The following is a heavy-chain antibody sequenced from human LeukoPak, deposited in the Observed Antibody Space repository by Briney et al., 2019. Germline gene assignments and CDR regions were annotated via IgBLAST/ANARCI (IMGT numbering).Heavy chain of an antibody. CDR1: GGSISSSRYF. CDR3: ARGIAVAGRGDYFDY. CDR2: IYYGGST. J-gene: IGHJ4*02. D-gene: IGHD6-19*01. Sequence: SETLSLTCTVSGGSISSSRYFWGWIRQPPGKGLEWIGSIYYGGSTYYNPSLKSRVTISLDTSKNPFSLKLSSVTAADTAVYYCARGIAVAGRGDYFDYWGQGTLVTVSS. V-gene: IGHV4-39*07.